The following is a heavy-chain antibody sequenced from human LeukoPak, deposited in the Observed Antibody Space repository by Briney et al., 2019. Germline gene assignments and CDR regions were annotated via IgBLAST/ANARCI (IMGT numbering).Heavy chain of an antibody. CDR1: GYTFTDYY. CDR3: ARLGVGAGDY. V-gene: IGHV1-2*02. J-gene: IGHJ4*02. CDR2: INPNNGAT. D-gene: IGHD1-26*01. Sequence: ASVKVSRKAFGYTFTDYYIHWVRQAPGQGLEWMGWINPNNGATNYAQKFQGRVTMTRDTSISTAYLQWTSLKASDTAMYYCARLGVGAGDYWGQGTLVTVSS.